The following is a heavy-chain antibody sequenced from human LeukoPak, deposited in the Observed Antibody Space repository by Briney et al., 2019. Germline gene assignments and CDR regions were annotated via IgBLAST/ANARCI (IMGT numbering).Heavy chain of an antibody. CDR3: AKGIGELYDVFDI. Sequence: PGGSLRLSCASSGFTFSSYGMSWVRQAPRNGLEWVSAISGSGDSTYYADSVKGRLTISRDNSKNTLYLQMSSLRAEDTAVYYCAKGIGELYDVFDIWGQGTMVTVSS. D-gene: IGHD3-10*01. CDR2: ISGSGDST. J-gene: IGHJ3*02. V-gene: IGHV3-23*01. CDR1: GFTFSSYG.